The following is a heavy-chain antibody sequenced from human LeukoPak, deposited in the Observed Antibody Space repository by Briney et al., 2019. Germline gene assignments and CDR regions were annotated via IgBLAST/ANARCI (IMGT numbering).Heavy chain of an antibody. CDR2: INVVGRVL. V-gene: IGHV3-7*01. Sequence: GGSLRLSWAASGFTFSNYWISWVRQAPGEGGECVFDINVVGRVLSYGDSVKGRFPISRANPKTSLHLQIDSLRAEAAAVSYSPRDQGSMIVVRTTNWYFDLCGRGTPVSVSS. J-gene: IGHJ2*01. CDR3: PRDQGSMIVVRTTNWYFDL. CDR1: GFTFSNYW. D-gene: IGHD3-22*01.